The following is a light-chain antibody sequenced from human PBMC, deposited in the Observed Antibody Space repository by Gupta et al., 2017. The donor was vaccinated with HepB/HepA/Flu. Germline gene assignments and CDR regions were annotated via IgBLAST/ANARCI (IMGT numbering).Light chain of an antibody. CDR1: QSLLYSGNSQNN. Sequence: DLVMPQSPDLLAVSLCGQATINCKFSQSLLYSGNSQNNLTWYQQKPGQPPKLLIYWASIRESGVPDRFSGSGSGTDFTLTISSLQAEDVAVYYCQHFYTTPWTFGQGTKVEIK. CDR2: WAS. CDR3: QHFYTTPWT. V-gene: IGKV4-1*01. J-gene: IGKJ1*01.